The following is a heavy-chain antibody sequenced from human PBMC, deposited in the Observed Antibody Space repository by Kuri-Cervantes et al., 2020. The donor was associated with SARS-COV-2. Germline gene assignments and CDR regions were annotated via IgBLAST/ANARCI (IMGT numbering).Heavy chain of an antibody. CDR2: TYYSGST. V-gene: IGHV4-39*01. CDR1: GGSLTRSSYY. J-gene: IGHJ5*02. CDR3: VRQTDYYGSRPDYQRHHWFDP. D-gene: IGHD3-22*01. Sequence: SETLSLTCSVSGGSLTRSSYYWGWIRQPPGKGLEWIGSTYYSGSTHYNPSLKSRVSVSIDTSKNQFSLKVTSVTAGDTAVYYCVRQTDYYGSRPDYQRHHWFDPWGQGTLVTVSS.